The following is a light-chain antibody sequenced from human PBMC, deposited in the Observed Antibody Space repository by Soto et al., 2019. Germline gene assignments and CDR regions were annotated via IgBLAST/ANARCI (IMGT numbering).Light chain of an antibody. CDR1: TSDVDAYNY. V-gene: IGLV2-14*01. J-gene: IGLJ1*01. CDR2: DVS. CDR3: GSYTTSSNYV. Sequence: QSVLIQPASLPGSPGQSITISCTGTTSDVDAYNYVSWYQQHPGKAPKLMIYDVSNRPSGVSSRFSGSKSGNTASLTISGLQAEDEADYYCGSYTTSSNYVFGTGTKVTV.